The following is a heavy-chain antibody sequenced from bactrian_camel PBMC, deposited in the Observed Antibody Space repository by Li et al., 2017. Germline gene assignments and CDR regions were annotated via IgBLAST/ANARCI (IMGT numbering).Heavy chain of an antibody. Sequence: HVQLVESGGGSVQAGGSLRLSCAASEYIYTSNAMGWFRQTPGKEREGVAAIYTGGGMTAYADSVKGRFTISQDNAKNTLYLQMNSLKTEDTAVYYCARRQWIAFGLEYWGKGTQVTVS. J-gene: IGHJ7*01. CDR1: EYIYTSNA. V-gene: IGHV3S54*01. CDR2: IYTGGGMT.